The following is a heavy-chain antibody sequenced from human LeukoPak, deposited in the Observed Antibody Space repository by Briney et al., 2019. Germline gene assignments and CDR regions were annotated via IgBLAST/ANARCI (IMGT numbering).Heavy chain of an antibody. CDR1: GGSISSYY. J-gene: IGHJ4*02. Sequence: SETLSLTCTASGGSISSYYWSWIRQPPGKGLEWIGYIYNSGSTNYNPSLKSRVTISVDTSKNQFSLKLSSVTAADTAVYYCARGLTGEAGYWGQGTLVTVSS. CDR3: ARGLTGEAGY. CDR2: IYNSGST. V-gene: IGHV4-59*01.